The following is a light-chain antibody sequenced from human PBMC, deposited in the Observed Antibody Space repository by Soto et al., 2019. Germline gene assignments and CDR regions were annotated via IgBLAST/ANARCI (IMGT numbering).Light chain of an antibody. V-gene: IGKV3-20*01. CDR3: QQYGSSVFT. CDR1: QTGTTNY. Sequence: ETVLTQSPGTLSLSPGETATLSCRASQTGTTNYLAWYQQKPDQAPRLLIYGASSRATGIPDRFSGSGSGTDFTLTISRLEPEDLAVYYCQQYGSSVFTFGQGTKLEIK. J-gene: IGKJ2*01. CDR2: GAS.